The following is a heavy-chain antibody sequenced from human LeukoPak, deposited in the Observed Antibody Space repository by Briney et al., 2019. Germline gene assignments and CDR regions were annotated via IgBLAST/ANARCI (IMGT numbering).Heavy chain of an antibody. CDR2: MNPNSGNT. V-gene: IGHV1-8*01. Sequence: ASVKVSCKASGYTFTSYDINWVRQATGQGLEWMGWMNPNSGNTGYAQKFQGRVTMTRNTSISAAYMELSSLRSEDTAVYYCASSGRVVGAPKGPVPVGGAGGNYYWGQGTLVTVSS. D-gene: IGHD1-26*01. J-gene: IGHJ4*02. CDR3: ASSGRVVGAPKGPVPVGGAGGNYY. CDR1: GYTFTSYD.